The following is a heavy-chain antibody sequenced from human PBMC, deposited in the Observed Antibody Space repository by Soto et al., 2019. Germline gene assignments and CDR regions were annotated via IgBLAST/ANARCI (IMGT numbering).Heavy chain of an antibody. Sequence: GGSLRLSCAASGFTFSSYGMHWVRQAPGKGLEWVAVISYDGSNKYYADSVKGRFTISRDNSKNTLYLQMNSLRAEDTAVYYCAKDRRINWNYARLVDYWGQGTLVTVSS. V-gene: IGHV3-30*18. CDR1: GFTFSSYG. CDR2: ISYDGSNK. D-gene: IGHD1-7*01. J-gene: IGHJ4*02. CDR3: AKDRRINWNYARLVDY.